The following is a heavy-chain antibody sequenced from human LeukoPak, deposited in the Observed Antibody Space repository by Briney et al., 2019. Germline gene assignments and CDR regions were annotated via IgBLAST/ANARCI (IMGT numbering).Heavy chain of an antibody. D-gene: IGHD4-17*01. V-gene: IGHV3-30-3*01. Sequence: GRSLRLSCAASGFTFSSYAMHWVRQAPGKGLEWVAVISYDGSNKYYADSVKGRFTISRDNSKNTLYLQMNSLRAEDTAVYYCARGVTTVTPFDYWGQGTLVTVSS. J-gene: IGHJ4*02. CDR3: ARGVTTVTPFDY. CDR1: GFTFSSYA. CDR2: ISYDGSNK.